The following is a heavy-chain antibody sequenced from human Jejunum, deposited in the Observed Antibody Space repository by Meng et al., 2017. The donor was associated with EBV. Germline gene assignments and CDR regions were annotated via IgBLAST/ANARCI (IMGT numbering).Heavy chain of an antibody. CDR1: GGSISSSSYY. D-gene: IGHD1-26*01. J-gene: IGHJ4*02. Sequence: QLHLHESGPGLVKPSASLSLTCTASGGSISSSSYYWGWIRQPPGKGLEWIGTYYNSGSTYYNPSLKSRVTISVDTSKNQFSLKLISVTAADTAAYYCARQGPSGRTFDYWGQGTLVTVSS. CDR2: YYNSGST. V-gene: IGHV4-39*01. CDR3: ARQGPSGRTFDY.